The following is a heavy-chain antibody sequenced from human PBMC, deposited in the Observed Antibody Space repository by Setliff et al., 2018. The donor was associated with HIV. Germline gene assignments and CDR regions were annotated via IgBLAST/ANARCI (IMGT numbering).Heavy chain of an antibody. CDR1: GGSIVSYY. CDR2: IYSSGNT. V-gene: IGHV4-4*07. J-gene: IGHJ3*02. CDR3: ARAGDSSGYPTNRERDAFDI. D-gene: IGHD3-22*01. Sequence: SETLSLTCTVSGGSIVSYYWTWIRQPAGKGLEWMGRIYSSGNTEYNPSLKGRVTMSVDTSENQFSLRLASVTAADTAVYYCARAGDSSGYPTNRERDAFDIWGQGTMVTVSS.